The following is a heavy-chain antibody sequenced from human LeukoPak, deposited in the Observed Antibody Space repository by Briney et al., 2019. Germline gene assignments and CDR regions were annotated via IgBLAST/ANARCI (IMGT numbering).Heavy chain of an antibody. CDR1: GYSISSGYY. J-gene: IGHJ5*02. D-gene: IGHD6-13*01. CDR2: IYHSGST. CDR3: ARDGYRSSWYWFDP. Sequence: SETLSLTCTVSGYSISSGYYWGWIRQPPGKGLEWIGSIYHSGSTYYNPSLKSRVTISVDTSKNQFSLKLSSVTAADTAVYYCARDGYRSSWYWFDPWGQGTLVTVSS. V-gene: IGHV4-38-2*02.